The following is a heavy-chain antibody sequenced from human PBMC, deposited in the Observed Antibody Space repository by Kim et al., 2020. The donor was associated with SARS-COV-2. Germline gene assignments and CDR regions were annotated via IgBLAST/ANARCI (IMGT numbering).Heavy chain of an antibody. J-gene: IGHJ4*02. CDR3: ARERSLGLYYFDY. D-gene: IGHD1-26*01. V-gene: IGHV4-59*01. Sequence: SETLSLTCTVSGGSISSYYWSWIRQPPGKGLEWIGYIYYSGSTNYNPSLKSRVTISVDTSKNQFSLKLSSVTAADTAVYYCARERSLGLYYFDYWGQGTL. CDR2: IYYSGST. CDR1: GGSISSYY.